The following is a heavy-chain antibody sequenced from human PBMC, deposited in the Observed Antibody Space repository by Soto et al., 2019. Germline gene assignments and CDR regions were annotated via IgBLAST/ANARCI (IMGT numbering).Heavy chain of an antibody. D-gene: IGHD4-17*01. CDR3: TKVGGYGEYGQFAY. CDR2: ISSDGSNI. CDR1: GFTFSSYG. V-gene: IGHV3-30*18. Sequence: QVQLLESGGGVVQPGRSLRLSCAASGFTFSSYGMHWVRQAPGKGLEWVAVISSDGSNIYYADSVKGRVTISRDNSKNSLYLQMNCLGAEDTAVYYCTKVGGYGEYGQFAYWGEGTLLTVS. J-gene: IGHJ4*02.